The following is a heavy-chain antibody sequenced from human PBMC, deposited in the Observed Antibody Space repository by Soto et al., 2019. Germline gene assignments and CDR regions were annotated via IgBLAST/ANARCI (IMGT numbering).Heavy chain of an antibody. D-gene: IGHD4-17*01. CDR2: INPNSGGT. V-gene: IGHV1-2*04. J-gene: IGHJ3*02. CDR3: ARVGSATTNAFDI. Sequence: AASVKVSCKASGYTFTGYYMHWVRQAPGQGLEWMGWINPNSGGTNYAQKFQGWVTMTRDTSISTAYMELSRLRSDDTAVYYCARVGSATTNAFDIWREGTMVTV. CDR1: GYTFTGYY.